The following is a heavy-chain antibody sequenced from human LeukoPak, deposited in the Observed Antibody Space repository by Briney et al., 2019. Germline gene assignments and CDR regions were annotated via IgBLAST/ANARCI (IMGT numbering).Heavy chain of an antibody. V-gene: IGHV3-7*01. CDR3: ARDPWRYYDSRSYSYFDY. J-gene: IGHJ4*02. Sequence: GGSLRLSCAASGFTFSRYWMSWVRQAPGKGLEWVANIKQDGSEKGYVDSVKGRLTISRDNAKTSLYLQMNSLRAEDTAVYYCARDPWRYYDSRSYSYFDYWGQGTLVTVSS. CDR2: IKQDGSEK. CDR1: GFTFSRYW. D-gene: IGHD3-22*01.